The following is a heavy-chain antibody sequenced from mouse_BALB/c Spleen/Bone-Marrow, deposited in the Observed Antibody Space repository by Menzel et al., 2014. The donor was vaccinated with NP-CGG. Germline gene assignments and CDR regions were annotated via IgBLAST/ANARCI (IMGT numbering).Heavy chain of an antibody. CDR2: IDPANGNT. CDR1: GFNIKDTY. V-gene: IGHV14-3*02. D-gene: IGHD4-1*01. CDR3: ARWEYYAMDY. J-gene: IGHJ4*01. Sequence: VQLQQSGAELVKPGASVKLSCTASGFNIKDTYMHWVKQRPEQGLEWIGRIDPANGNTKYDPKFQGKATITADTSSNTAYLQLSGLTSEDTAVYYCARWEYYAMDYWGQGTSVTVSS.